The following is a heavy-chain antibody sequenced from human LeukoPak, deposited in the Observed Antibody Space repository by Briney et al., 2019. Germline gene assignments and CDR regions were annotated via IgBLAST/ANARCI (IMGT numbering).Heavy chain of an antibody. CDR2: IYYSGSGST. CDR1: GGSISSGSYY. Sequence: SETLSLTCTVSGGSISSGSYYWSWIRQSAGKGLEWIGYIYYSGSGSTNYNPSLKSRVSISVDTSKNHFSLKLSSVTAADTAVYYCARRGGHGGSFDYWGQGTLVTVSS. CDR3: ARRGGHGGSFDY. D-gene: IGHD4-23*01. J-gene: IGHJ4*02. V-gene: IGHV4-61*10.